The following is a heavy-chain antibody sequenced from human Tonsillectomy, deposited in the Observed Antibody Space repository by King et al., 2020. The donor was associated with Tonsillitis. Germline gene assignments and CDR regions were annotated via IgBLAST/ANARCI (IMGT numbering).Heavy chain of an antibody. CDR2: IFSSGKT. CDR3: ARVLSWYENWFDP. D-gene: IGHD6-13*01. Sequence: VQLQESGPGLVKPSQTLSLTCTVSGDSIGSGSHYWGWIRQPAGKRLGFIGRIFSSGKTNHNPSLKSRVTMSVDTSKNQFSLKLSSMTAADTAVYYCARVLSWYENWFDPWGQGTLVTVSS. J-gene: IGHJ5*02. CDR1: GDSIGSGSHY. V-gene: IGHV4-61*02.